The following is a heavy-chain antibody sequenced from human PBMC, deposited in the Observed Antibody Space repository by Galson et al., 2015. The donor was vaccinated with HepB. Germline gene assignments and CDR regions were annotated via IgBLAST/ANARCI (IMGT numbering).Heavy chain of an antibody. CDR1: GFTFSSYW. V-gene: IGHV3-7*03. D-gene: IGHD5-12*01. CDR3: ARDDVKEEGGYDIAGGMDV. Sequence: SLRLSCAASGFTFSSYWMSWVRQAPGKGLEWVANIKQDGSEKYYVDSVKGRFTISRDNAKNSLYLQMNSLRAEDTAVYYCARDDVKEEGGYDIAGGMDVWGQGTTVTVSS. CDR2: IKQDGSEK. J-gene: IGHJ6*02.